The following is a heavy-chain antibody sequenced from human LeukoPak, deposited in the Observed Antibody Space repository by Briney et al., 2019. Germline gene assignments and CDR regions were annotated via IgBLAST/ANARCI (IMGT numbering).Heavy chain of an antibody. J-gene: IGHJ4*02. D-gene: IGHD2-21*02. V-gene: IGHV1-3*01. CDR3: ARVQEHLLFPYYFDY. CDR1: GYTFTSYA. Sequence: ASVKVSCKASGYTFTSYAMHWVRQAPGQRLEWMGWINAGNGNTKYSQKFQGRVTITRDTSASTAYMELSSLRSEDTAVYYCARVQEHLLFPYYFDYWGQGTLVTVSS. CDR2: INAGNGNT.